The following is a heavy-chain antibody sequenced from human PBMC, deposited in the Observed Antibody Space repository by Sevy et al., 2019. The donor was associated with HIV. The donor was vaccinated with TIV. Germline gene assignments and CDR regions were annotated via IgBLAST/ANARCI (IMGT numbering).Heavy chain of an antibody. J-gene: IGHJ6*03. CDR1: GFTFSSYA. D-gene: IGHD2-2*01. Sequence: GSLRLSCAASGFTFSSYAMSWVRQAPGKGLEWVSAISGSGGSTYYADSVKGRFTISRDNSKTTLYLQMNSLRAEDTAVYYCAKSPVVDIVVVPAAHKNYYYYYMDVWGKGTTVTVSS. CDR2: ISGSGGST. V-gene: IGHV3-23*01. CDR3: AKSPVVDIVVVPAAHKNYYYYYMDV.